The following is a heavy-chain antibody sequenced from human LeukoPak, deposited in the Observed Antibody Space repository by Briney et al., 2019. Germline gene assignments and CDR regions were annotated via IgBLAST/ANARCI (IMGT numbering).Heavy chain of an antibody. CDR1: GGSFSGYY. CDR2: INHSGST. Sequence: PSETLSLTCAVSGGSFSGYYWSWIRQPPGKGLEWIGEINHSGSTNYNPSLKSRVTISVDTSKNQFSLKLSSVTAADTAVYYCARRGRKLRYFDWLPHFDYWGQGTLVTVSS. D-gene: IGHD3-9*01. CDR3: ARRGRKLRYFDWLPHFDY. V-gene: IGHV4-34*01. J-gene: IGHJ4*02.